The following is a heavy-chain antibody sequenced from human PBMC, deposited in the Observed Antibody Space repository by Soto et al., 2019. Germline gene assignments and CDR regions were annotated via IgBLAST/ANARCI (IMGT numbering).Heavy chain of an antibody. J-gene: IGHJ4*02. CDR3: VRDTMRASAAASLDY. D-gene: IGHD2-2*01. V-gene: IGHV3-48*03. Sequence: PXGSLRLSCAAAGFTFSTYALNWVRQAPGRGLEWISYISVSGNIIKYAESVKGRFTISRDNADNSLHLHMSNLRVDDTALYFCVRDTMRASAAASLDYWGQGTQVTVSS. CDR2: ISVSGNII. CDR1: GFTFSTYA.